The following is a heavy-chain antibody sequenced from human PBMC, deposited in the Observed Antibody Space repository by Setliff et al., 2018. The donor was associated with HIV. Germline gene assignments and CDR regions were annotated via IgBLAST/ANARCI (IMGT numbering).Heavy chain of an antibody. CDR3: ARVQTVIPPSFDH. D-gene: IGHD3-16*02. CDR1: GGTFRSYA. CDR2: IIPIFGTT. Sequence: SVKVSCKASGGTFRSYAFSWVRQAPGQGLEWMGRIIPIFGTTNYAQKFQGRVTITADDYMSTAYMELKSLRSEDTAVYYCARVQTVIPPSFDHWGQGTLVTVS. J-gene: IGHJ4*02. V-gene: IGHV1-69*13.